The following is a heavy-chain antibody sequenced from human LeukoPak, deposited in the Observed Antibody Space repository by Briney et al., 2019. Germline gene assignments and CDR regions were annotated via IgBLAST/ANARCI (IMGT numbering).Heavy chain of an antibody. V-gene: IGHV3-15*01. CDR3: STTYYYDSSEGY. J-gene: IGHJ4*02. D-gene: IGHD3-22*01. CDR2: IKSKTDGGTT. CDR1: GFTFSSYA. Sequence: GGSLRLSCAASGFTFSSYAMSWVRQAPGKGLEWVGRIKSKTDGGTTDYAAPVKGRFTISRDDSKNTLYLQMNSLKTEDTAVYYCSTTYYYDSSEGYWGQGTLVTVSS.